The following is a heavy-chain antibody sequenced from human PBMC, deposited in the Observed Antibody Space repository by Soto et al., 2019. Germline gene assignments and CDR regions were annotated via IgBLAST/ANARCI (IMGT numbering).Heavy chain of an antibody. CDR2: MNPNSGNT. Sequence: GASVKVSCKASRYTFTSYDINWVRQATGQGLEWMGWMNPNSGNTGYAQKFQGRVTMTRNTSISTAYMELSSLRAEDTAVYYCARDSRIVATPAMGSVGFDPWGQGTLVTVSS. V-gene: IGHV1-8*01. D-gene: IGHD2-2*01. CDR3: ARDSRIVATPAMGSVGFDP. CDR1: RYTFTSYD. J-gene: IGHJ5*02.